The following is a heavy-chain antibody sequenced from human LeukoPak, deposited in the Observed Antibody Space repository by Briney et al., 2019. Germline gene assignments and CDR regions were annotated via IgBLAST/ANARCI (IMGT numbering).Heavy chain of an antibody. J-gene: IGHJ5*02. D-gene: IGHD2-15*01. CDR3: ARVRPTHGEGYCSGGICWFDR. V-gene: IGHV4-4*02. Sequence: SETLSLTCAVSGGSISSSNWWSWGRQPPGKGLEWIGETYHGGSTNYSPSLKSRVSISVDKSENQFSLRLTSVTAADTAVYYCARVRPTHGEGYCSGGICWFDRWGQGTLVTVSS. CDR2: TYHGGST. CDR1: GGSISSSNW.